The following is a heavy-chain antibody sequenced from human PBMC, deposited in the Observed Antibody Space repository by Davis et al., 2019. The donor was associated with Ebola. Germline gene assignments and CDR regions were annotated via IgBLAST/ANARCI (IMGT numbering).Heavy chain of an antibody. D-gene: IGHD2-2*01. J-gene: IGHJ4*02. CDR3: ARDAVPAAQDY. CDR1: GFAFSIHW. Sequence: GESLKISCAAASGFAFSIHWMTWVRQAPGKGLEWVANIRQDGGETYYADSVKGRFAISSDNAKNSLYLQKNSLRAEATAIYYCARDAVPAAQDYWGQGTLVTVSS. V-gene: IGHV3-7*03. CDR2: IRQDGGET.